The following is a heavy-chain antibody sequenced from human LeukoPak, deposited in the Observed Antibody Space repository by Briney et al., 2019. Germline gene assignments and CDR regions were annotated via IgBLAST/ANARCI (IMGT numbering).Heavy chain of an antibody. J-gene: IGHJ4*02. CDR3: ARGRAGRYADVYDY. V-gene: IGHV4-39*07. D-gene: IGHD3-9*01. Sequence: KASETLSLTCTVSGGSISSSSYYWGWIRQPPGKGLEWIVSIYYSGSTYYNQSPKSRVTISVDTSKNQFSLKLSSVTAADTAVYYCARGRAGRYADVYDYWGQGTLVTVSS. CDR1: GGSISSSSYY. CDR2: IYYSGST.